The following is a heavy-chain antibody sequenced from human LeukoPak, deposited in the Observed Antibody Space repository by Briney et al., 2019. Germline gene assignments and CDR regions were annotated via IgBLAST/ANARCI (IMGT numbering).Heavy chain of an antibody. CDR1: GFTFSNYW. CDR2: INGDGSST. J-gene: IGHJ4*02. D-gene: IGHD1-26*01. Sequence: PGGSLRLSCAASGFTFSNYWMHWVRQAPGKGLVWVSRINGDGSSTNYADSVKGRFTISRDDAKDTVYLQMNSLRDEDTAVYYCASSGSYRFDYWGQGTLVTVSS. CDR3: ASSGSYRFDY. V-gene: IGHV3-74*01.